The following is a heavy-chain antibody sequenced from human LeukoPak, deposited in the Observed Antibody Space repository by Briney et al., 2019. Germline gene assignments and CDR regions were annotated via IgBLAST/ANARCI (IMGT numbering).Heavy chain of an antibody. CDR1: GGSISSGGYY. V-gene: IGHV4-31*03. J-gene: IGHJ3*02. Sequence: SETLSLTCTVSGGSISSGGYYWSWIRQHPGKGLEWIGYIYYSGSTYYNPSLKSRVTISVDTSKNQFSLKLSSVTAADTAVYYCARARGIYCGGDCYSGYRDAIDIWGQGTMVTVSS. CDR3: ARARGIYCGGDCYSGYRDAIDI. CDR2: IYYSGST. D-gene: IGHD2-21*02.